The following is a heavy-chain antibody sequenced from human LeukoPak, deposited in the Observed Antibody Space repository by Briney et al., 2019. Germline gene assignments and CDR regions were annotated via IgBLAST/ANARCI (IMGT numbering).Heavy chain of an antibody. Sequence: PSETLSLTCTVSGGSINSGDYYWNWIRQPAGKGPEWIGRIYASGSTNYNPSRESRVTISADTTKNQFSIKSRFVTAAHTAVYYCARDRIMSYSGSGHHNWFDPWGQGTLVTVSS. D-gene: IGHD3-10*01. CDR2: IYASGST. V-gene: IGHV4-61*02. CDR1: GGSINSGDYY. CDR3: ARDRIMSYSGSGHHNWFDP. J-gene: IGHJ5*02.